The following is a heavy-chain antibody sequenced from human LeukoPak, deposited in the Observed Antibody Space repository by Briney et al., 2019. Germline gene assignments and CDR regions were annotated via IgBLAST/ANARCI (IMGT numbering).Heavy chain of an antibody. Sequence: SQTLSLTCTVSGGSISSGGYYWSWIRRPPEKGLEWIGYIYCSGSTYYNPSLKSRVTISVDTSKNQFSLKLSSVTAADTAVYYCAREERMVRGVITLDYWGQGTLVTVSS. D-gene: IGHD3-10*01. CDR2: IYCSGST. CDR3: AREERMVRGVITLDY. CDR1: GGSISSGGYY. V-gene: IGHV4-31*03. J-gene: IGHJ4*02.